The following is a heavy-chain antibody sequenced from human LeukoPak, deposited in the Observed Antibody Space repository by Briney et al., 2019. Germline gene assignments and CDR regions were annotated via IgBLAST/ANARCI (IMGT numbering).Heavy chain of an antibody. V-gene: IGHV1-69*13. J-gene: IGHJ6*02. D-gene: IGHD2-2*01. CDR2: ITPMFGTA. CDR3: ARGTVVPAAGPGRYDHYVMDV. Sequence: SVKVSCKASGGTFSSYAINWVRQAPGQGLEWMGGITPMFGTAKYAQKFQGRVTITADESTSTAYMELSSLRSEDTAVYYCARGTVVPAAGPGRYDHYVMDVWGQGTTVTVSS. CDR1: GGTFSSYA.